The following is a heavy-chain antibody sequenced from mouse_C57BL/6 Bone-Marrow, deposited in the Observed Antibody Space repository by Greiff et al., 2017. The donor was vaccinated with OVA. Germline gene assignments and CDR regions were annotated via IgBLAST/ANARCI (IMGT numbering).Heavy chain of an antibody. V-gene: IGHV2-6-1*01. CDR1: GFSLTSYG. CDR2: IWSDGST. CDR3: ARHRDWDVDAMDY. J-gene: IGHJ4*01. Sequence: VKVVESGPGLVAPSQSLSITCTVSGFSLTSYGVHWVRQPPGKGLEWLVVIWSDGSTTYNSALKSRLSISKDNSKSQVFLKMNSLQTDDTAMYYCARHRDWDVDAMDYWGQGTSVTVSS. D-gene: IGHD4-1*01.